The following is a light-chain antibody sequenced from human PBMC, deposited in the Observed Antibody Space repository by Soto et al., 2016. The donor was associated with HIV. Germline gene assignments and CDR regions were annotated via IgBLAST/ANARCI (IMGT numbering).Light chain of an antibody. CDR3: QQLNSYPRT. Sequence: DIQMTQSPPSLSASVGDRVTITCRASQSISNYLNWYQQKPGKAPKVLISATSDLQSGVPSRFSGSGSGTEFTLTISSLQPEDFATYYCQQLNSYPRTFGQGTKVEIK. V-gene: IGKV1-17*01. CDR2: ATS. J-gene: IGKJ1*01. CDR1: QSISNY.